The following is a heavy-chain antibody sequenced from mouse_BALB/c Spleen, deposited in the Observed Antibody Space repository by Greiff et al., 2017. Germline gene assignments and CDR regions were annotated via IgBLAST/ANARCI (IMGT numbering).Heavy chain of an antibody. CDR3: ARTTTVVAPGFAY. V-gene: IGHV1-54*01. CDR1: GYAFTNYL. Sequence: QVQLQQSGAELVRPGTSVKVSCKASGYAFTNYLIEWVKQRPGQGLEWIGVINPGSGGTNYNEKFKGKATLTADKSSSTTYMQLSSLTSDDSAVYFCARTTTVVAPGFAYWGQGTLVTVSA. CDR2: INPGSGGT. J-gene: IGHJ3*01. D-gene: IGHD1-1*01.